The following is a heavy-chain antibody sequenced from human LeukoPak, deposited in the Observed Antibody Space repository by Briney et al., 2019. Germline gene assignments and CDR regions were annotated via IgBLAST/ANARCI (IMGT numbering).Heavy chain of an antibody. CDR3: ASSTLGLNWFDP. CDR1: GGSISSYY. Sequence: PSETLSLTCTVSGGSISSYYWSWIRQPPGKGLEWIGYIYYSGSTNYNPSLKSRVTISVDTSKNQFSLKLSSVTAADTAVYYCASSTLGLNWFDPWGQGTLVTVSS. V-gene: IGHV4-59*01. CDR2: IYYSGST. J-gene: IGHJ5*02. D-gene: IGHD3-16*01.